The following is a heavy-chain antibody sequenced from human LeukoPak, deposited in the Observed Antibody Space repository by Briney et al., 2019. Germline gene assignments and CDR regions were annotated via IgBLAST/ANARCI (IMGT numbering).Heavy chain of an antibody. CDR1: GYTFTGYY. V-gene: IGHV1-2*04. D-gene: IGHD4-23*01. Sequence: GASVKVSCKASGYTFTGYYMHWVRQAPGHGLEWMGWINPNSGGTNYAQKFQGWVTMTRGTSISTAYMELSRLRSDDTAVYYCARGGRMTTVVTYYFDYWGQGTLVTVSS. CDR2: INPNSGGT. J-gene: IGHJ4*02. CDR3: ARGGRMTTVVTYYFDY.